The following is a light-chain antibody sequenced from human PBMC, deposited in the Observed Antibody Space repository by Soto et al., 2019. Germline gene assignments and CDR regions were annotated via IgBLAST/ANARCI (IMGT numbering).Light chain of an antibody. J-gene: IGLJ1*01. CDR3: SSYTSSTSYV. CDR1: SSDVGGYNY. Sequence: SALTQPASVSGSPGQSITISCTGTSSDVGGYNYVSWYQQHPGKAPKLVIYDVSNRPSGVSNRFSGSKSGDTASLTISGLQAEDEAVYYCSSYTSSTSYVVGTGTKLTVL. CDR2: DVS. V-gene: IGLV2-14*03.